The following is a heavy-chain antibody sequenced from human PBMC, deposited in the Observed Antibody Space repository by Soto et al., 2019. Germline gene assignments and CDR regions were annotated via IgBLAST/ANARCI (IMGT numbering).Heavy chain of an antibody. CDR2: INHSGST. J-gene: IGHJ4*02. CDR1: GGSFSGYY. CDR3: ARVVEGRYFDY. Sequence: QVQLQQWGAGLLKPSETLSLTCAVYGGSFSGYYWSWIRQPPGKGLEWIGEINHSGSTNYNPSLKSRVTISVDTSKNQFSLKLSPVTAADTAVYYCARVVEGRYFDYWGQGTLVTVSS. D-gene: IGHD1-26*01. V-gene: IGHV4-34*01.